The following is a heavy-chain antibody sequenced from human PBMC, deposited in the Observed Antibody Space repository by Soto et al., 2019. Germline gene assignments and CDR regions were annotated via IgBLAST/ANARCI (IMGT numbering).Heavy chain of an antibody. D-gene: IGHD1-26*01. Sequence: QVHLVQSGAEVKKPGASVKVSCKASGYTFTSYGISWVRQAPGQGREWMGWISAYNGNTNYAKKLQGRVTMTTDTSTSTGCMEVSSLRSDDTEVYYCARDGVPPPKVGATGGKPLVAFDIWGQGTMVTVSS. V-gene: IGHV1-18*04. CDR1: GYTFTSYG. CDR3: ARDGVPPPKVGATGGKPLVAFDI. CDR2: ISAYNGNT. J-gene: IGHJ3*02.